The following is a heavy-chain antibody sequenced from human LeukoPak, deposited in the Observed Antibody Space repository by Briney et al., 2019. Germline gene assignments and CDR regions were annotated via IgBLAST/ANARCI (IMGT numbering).Heavy chain of an antibody. CDR3: ARYIVSYPHDAFDI. CDR1: GGSTSSYY. J-gene: IGHJ3*02. CDR2: IYYSGST. Sequence: SETLSLTCTVSGGSTSSYYWSWIRQPPGKGLEWIGYIYYSGSTSYNPSLKSRVTISVDTSKKQFSLKLSSVTAADTAFYYCARYIVSYPHDAFDIWGQGTMVTVSS. D-gene: IGHD1-26*01. V-gene: IGHV4-59*01.